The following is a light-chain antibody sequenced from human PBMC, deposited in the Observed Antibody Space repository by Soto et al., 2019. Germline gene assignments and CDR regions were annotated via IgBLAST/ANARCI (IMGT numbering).Light chain of an antibody. CDR1: QSISNW. J-gene: IGKJ2*01. Sequence: DIQMTQSPSTLSASVGDRVTITCRASQSISNWLAWYQQKPGKAPKLLIYKASSLESGVPSRFSGSGSGTEFTLTISSLQPDDFATYYCRQYDSYSGTFGQGTKLEIK. CDR3: RQYDSYSGT. CDR2: KAS. V-gene: IGKV1-5*03.